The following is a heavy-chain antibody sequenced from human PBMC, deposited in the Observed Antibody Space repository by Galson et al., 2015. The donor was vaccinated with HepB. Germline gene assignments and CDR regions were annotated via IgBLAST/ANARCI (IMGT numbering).Heavy chain of an antibody. CDR3: ARIFLGGCTNGVCWGWFDP. CDR1: GFSLSNARMG. CDR2: IFSNDEK. D-gene: IGHD2-8*01. J-gene: IGHJ5*02. Sequence: PALVKPTQTLTLTCTVSGFSLSNARMGVSWIRQPPGKALEWLAHIFSNDEKSYSTSLKSRLTISKDTSKSQVVLTMTNMDPVDTATYYCARIFLGGCTNGVCWGWFDPWGQGTLVTVSS. V-gene: IGHV2-26*01.